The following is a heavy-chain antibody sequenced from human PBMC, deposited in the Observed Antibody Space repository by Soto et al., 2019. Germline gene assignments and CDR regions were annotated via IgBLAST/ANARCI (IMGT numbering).Heavy chain of an antibody. V-gene: IGHV4-59*12. D-gene: IGHD3-3*01. CDR1: GASISSNY. Sequence: SETLSLTCSVSGASISSNYWSWIRQPPGKGLEWIGNVYYTERPNYNPSLKSRLTISVDTSLKHFSLYLDSVTAADTAVYYCARVPGDFWSGYYSWFDPWGQGTLVTVS. CDR2: VYYTERP. CDR3: ARVPGDFWSGYYSWFDP. J-gene: IGHJ5*02.